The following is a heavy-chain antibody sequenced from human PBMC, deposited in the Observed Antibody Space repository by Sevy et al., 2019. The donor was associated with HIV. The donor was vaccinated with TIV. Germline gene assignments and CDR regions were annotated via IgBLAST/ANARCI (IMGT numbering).Heavy chain of an antibody. J-gene: IGHJ6*02. V-gene: IGHV1-69*13. D-gene: IGHD4-17*01. CDR2: IIPIFGTS. CDR1: GGTFSSYD. CDR3: ARGGGAVDHGMDV. Sequence: AAVKVSCKASGGTFSSYDINWVRQAPGQGLEWMGQIIPIFGTSSYPPNFQGRVTITADEFTRTAYMDLSSLRSEDTAVYYCARGGGAVDHGMDVWGQGTTVTVSS.